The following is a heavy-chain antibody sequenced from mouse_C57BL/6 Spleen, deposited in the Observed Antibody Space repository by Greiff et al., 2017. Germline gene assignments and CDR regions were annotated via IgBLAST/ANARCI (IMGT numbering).Heavy chain of an antibody. CDR3: ARVYYYGSRRYYYAMDY. J-gene: IGHJ4*01. V-gene: IGHV1-42*01. CDR2: INPSTGGT. D-gene: IGHD1-1*01. Sequence: EVQLQQSGPELVKPGASVKISCKASGYSFTGYYMNWVKQSPEKSLEWIGEINPSTGGTIYNQKFKAKATLTVDKSSSTAYMQLKSLTSEDSAVYYCARVYYYGSRRYYYAMDYWGQGTSVTVSS. CDR1: GYSFTGYY.